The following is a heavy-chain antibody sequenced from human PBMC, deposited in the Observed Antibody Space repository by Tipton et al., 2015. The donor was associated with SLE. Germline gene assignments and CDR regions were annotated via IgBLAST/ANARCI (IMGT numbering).Heavy chain of an antibody. CDR1: GGSISNYY. V-gene: IGHV4-59*07. CDR3: ARQTCNIGNCYFDY. Sequence: TLSLTCTVSGGSISNYYWSWIRQSPEKGLEWIGYIYYSGTTNYNPSFKSRVTISIDTSMTHFSLKLSSVTAADTAVYYCARQTCNIGNCYFDYWGQGTLVTVSS. J-gene: IGHJ4*02. D-gene: IGHD2/OR15-2a*01. CDR2: IYYSGTT.